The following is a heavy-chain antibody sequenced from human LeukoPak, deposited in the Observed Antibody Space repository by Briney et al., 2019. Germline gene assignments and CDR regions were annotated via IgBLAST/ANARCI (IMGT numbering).Heavy chain of an antibody. D-gene: IGHD2-8*02. Sequence: GGSLRLSCAASGFTFSSYSMNWVRQAPGKGLEWVSSISSSSSYIYYADSVKGRFTISRDNAKNSLYLQMNSLRAEDTAVYYCAKAGPRSRYGSTGIPIDYWGQGTLVTVSS. J-gene: IGHJ4*02. CDR3: AKAGPRSRYGSTGIPIDY. CDR2: ISSSSSYI. CDR1: GFTFSSYS. V-gene: IGHV3-21*04.